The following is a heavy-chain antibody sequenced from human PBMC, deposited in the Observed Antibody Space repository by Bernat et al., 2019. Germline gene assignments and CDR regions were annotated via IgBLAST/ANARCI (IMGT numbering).Heavy chain of an antibody. V-gene: IGHV3-7*02. Sequence: EVQLVESGGGLVQPGGSLRLSCAVSGFTFSNSCMSWVRQAPGRGLERVATQQRNENEKYYLDSVKGRFTISRDNAKNSLYLQMNSLRAEDTAVYYCASARNYYDSSGYYFYWGQGTLVTVSS. CDR3: ASARNYYDSSGYYFY. CDR1: GFTFSNSC. J-gene: IGHJ4*02. CDR2: QQRNENEK. D-gene: IGHD3-22*01.